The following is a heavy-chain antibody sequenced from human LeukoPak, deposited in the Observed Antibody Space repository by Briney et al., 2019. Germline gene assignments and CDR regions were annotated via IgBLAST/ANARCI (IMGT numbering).Heavy chain of an antibody. J-gene: IGHJ4*02. CDR1: GFTFSSYW. D-gene: IGHD6-6*01. CDR2: INSDGSST. V-gene: IGHV3-74*01. CDR3: ARGLYSSSYNDY. Sequence: GGSLRLSCAASGFTFSSYWMHWVRQAPGKGLVWVSRINSDGSSTSYADSVKGRFTISRDNAKNTLYLQMNNLRAEDTAVYYCARGLYSSSYNDYWGQGTLVTVSS.